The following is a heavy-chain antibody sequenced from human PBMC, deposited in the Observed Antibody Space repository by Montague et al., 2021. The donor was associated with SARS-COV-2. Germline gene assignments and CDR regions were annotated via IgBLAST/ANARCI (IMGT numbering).Heavy chain of an antibody. J-gene: IGHJ4*02. CDR3: ARGARQGYGFRLGYFAS. D-gene: IGHD3-10*01. CDR2: INHSGST. CDR1: GGSFSGHY. Sequence: SETLSLTCAVYGGSFSGHYWNWIRQPPGKGLEWIGEINHSGSTNNNPSLKSRVTMSVDTSKNQFSLKLSFVTAADTAVYYCARGARQGYGFRLGYFASWGQGTLVTVSS. V-gene: IGHV4-34*01.